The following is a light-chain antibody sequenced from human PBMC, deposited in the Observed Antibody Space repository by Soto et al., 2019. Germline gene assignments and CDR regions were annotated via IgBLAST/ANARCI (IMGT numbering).Light chain of an antibody. Sequence: DIVLTQSPVTLSLSPGDRATLSCRASETVSSYLLWYQQKPGQDPRLLIYGASSRATGIPDRFSGSGSGTDFTRTISSLQSEDFAVYYCQQYGSSLIPFGQGTRLEI. J-gene: IGKJ5*01. CDR1: ETVSSYL. CDR2: GAS. CDR3: QQYGSSLIP. V-gene: IGKV3-20*01.